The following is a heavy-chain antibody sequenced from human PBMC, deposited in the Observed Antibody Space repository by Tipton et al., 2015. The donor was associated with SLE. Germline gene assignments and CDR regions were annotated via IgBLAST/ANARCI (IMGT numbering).Heavy chain of an antibody. J-gene: IGHJ3*01. CDR3: GRQYRDAVDL. Sequence: QLVQSGAEVKKPGESLKISCKASGYTFTHHWIGWVRQMPGKGLEWMGIISPGDSETIYSPSSQGQVTISADKSISTAYLQWSSLKASDTGMYYCGRQYRDAVDLWGQGTMVSVSS. CDR2: ISPGDSET. CDR1: GYTFTHHW. V-gene: IGHV5-51*01. D-gene: IGHD3-16*02.